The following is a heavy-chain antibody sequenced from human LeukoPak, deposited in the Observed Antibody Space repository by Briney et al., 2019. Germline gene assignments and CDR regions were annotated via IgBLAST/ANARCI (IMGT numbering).Heavy chain of an antibody. J-gene: IGHJ4*02. D-gene: IGHD5-24*01. CDR1: GFTFISYA. Sequence: GGSLRLSCAASGFTFISYAMDWVRQAPGKGLEWVSSISSSSNYIYYADSVKGRFTISRDNAKNSLYLQMDSLRAEDTAVYYCARDKRQERWPDYWGQGTLVTVSS. CDR3: ARDKRQERWPDY. CDR2: ISSSSNYI. V-gene: IGHV3-21*01.